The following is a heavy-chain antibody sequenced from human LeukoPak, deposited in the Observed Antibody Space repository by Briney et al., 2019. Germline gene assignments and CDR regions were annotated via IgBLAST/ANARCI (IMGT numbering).Heavy chain of an antibody. CDR2: IYYSGST. J-gene: IGHJ5*02. Sequence: SETLSLTCAVSGGSISSGGYSWSWIRQPPGKGLEWIGYIYYSGSTNYNPSLKSRVTISVDTSKNQFSLKLSSVTAADTAVYYCARAPAYNWNYGWFDPWGQGTLVTVSS. V-gene: IGHV4-61*08. D-gene: IGHD1-7*01. CDR1: GGSISSGGYS. CDR3: ARAPAYNWNYGWFDP.